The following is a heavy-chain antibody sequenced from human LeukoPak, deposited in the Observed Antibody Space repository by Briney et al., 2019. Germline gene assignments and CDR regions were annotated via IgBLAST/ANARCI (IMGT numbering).Heavy chain of an antibody. D-gene: IGHD2-15*01. CDR2: ISAYNGNT. CDR1: GYTFTAYY. Sequence: ASVKVSCKASGYTFTAYYIHWVRQAPGQGLEWMGWISAYNGNTDYVQNLQGRVTMTTDTSTSTAYMELRSLRSDDTAVYYCARTLGYCSGGSCYSMNYWGQGTLVTVSS. V-gene: IGHV1-18*04. J-gene: IGHJ4*02. CDR3: ARTLGYCSGGSCYSMNY.